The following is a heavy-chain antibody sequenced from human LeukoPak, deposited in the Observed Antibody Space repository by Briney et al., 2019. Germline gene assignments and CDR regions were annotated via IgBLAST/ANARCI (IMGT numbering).Heavy chain of an antibody. CDR2: ISSSSYI. CDR3: ARVPVAGLVDY. D-gene: IGHD6-19*01. CDR1: GFTFSSYS. V-gene: IGHV3-21*01. J-gene: IGHJ4*02. Sequence: GGSLRLSCAASGFTFSSYSMNWVRQAPGKGLEWVSPISSSSYIYYADSVKGRFTISRDNAKNSLYLQMNSLRAEDTAVYYCARVPVAGLVDYWGQGTLVTVSS.